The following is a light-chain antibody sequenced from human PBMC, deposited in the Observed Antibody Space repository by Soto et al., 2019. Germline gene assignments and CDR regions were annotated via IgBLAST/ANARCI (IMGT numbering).Light chain of an antibody. CDR3: QQYNNYWT. J-gene: IGKJ1*01. CDR2: DAS. CDR1: QSISSW. V-gene: IGKV1-5*01. Sequence: DIQMTQSPSTLSASVGDRVTITCRASQSISSWLAWYQQKPGKVPKLLIYDASSLESGVPSRFSGSGSATEFTLTSSSLQPDDFATYYCQQYNNYWTFGQGTKVDIK.